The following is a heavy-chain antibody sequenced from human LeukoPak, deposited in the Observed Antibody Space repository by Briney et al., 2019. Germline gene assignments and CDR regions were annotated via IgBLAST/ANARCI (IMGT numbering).Heavy chain of an antibody. D-gene: IGHD6-13*01. CDR3: ARDGGAAGTYFDY. Sequence: PGRSLRLSCAASGFTFSSYAMHWVRQAPGKGLEWVAVISYDGSNKYYADSVKGRFTISRDNSKNTLYLQMNSLRDEDTAVYFCARDGGAAGTYFDYWGQGTLVTVSS. J-gene: IGHJ4*02. CDR1: GFTFSSYA. CDR2: ISYDGSNK. V-gene: IGHV3-30*07.